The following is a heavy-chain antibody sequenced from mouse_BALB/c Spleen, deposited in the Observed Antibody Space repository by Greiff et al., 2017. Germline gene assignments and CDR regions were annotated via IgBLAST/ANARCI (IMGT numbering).Heavy chain of an antibody. CDR3: SRECGKFWRGTWFAY. J-gene: IGHJ3*01. CDR1: GFTFSSYA. D-gene: IGHD4-1*01. CDR2: ISSGGST. Sequence: EVKLMESGGGLVKPGGSLKLSCAASGFTFSSYALSWVRQTPEKRLEWVASISSGGSTYYQDSVKGRVTISRDNARNILYLQMSRLRSDDTAMYCCSRECGKFWRGTWFAYWGQGTLVTVSA. V-gene: IGHV5-6-5*01.